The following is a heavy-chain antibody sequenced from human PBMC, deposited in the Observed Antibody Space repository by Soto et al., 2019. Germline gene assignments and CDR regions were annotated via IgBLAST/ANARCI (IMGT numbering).Heavy chain of an antibody. D-gene: IGHD3-10*01. J-gene: IGHJ6*02. CDR3: ARARIGDGYKITSYYDGMDV. Sequence: QVQLQESGPGLVKPSQTLSLTFTVSGGSISSGDYYLSWIRQPPGKGLEWIGYIYYSGSTYYNPSLKSRVTITVDTSKNQYTLKLSAVTAADTAVYYCARARIGDGYKITSYYDGMDVWGQGTTVTVSS. CDR1: GGSISSGDYY. V-gene: IGHV4-30-4*01. CDR2: IYYSGST.